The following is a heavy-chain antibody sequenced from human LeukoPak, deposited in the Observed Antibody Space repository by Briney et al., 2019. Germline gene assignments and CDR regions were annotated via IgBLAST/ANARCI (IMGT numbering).Heavy chain of an antibody. CDR3: ARDGDDSSGYYGDY. Sequence: GGSLRLSCAASGFTFSSYWMSWVRQAPGKGLEWVANIRQDGSEEFYVGSVKGRFTISRDNAKNSLYLQMNSLRAEDTAVYYCARDGDDSSGYYGDYWGQGTLVTVSS. J-gene: IGHJ4*02. V-gene: IGHV3-7*01. CDR1: GFTFSSYW. D-gene: IGHD3-22*01. CDR2: IRQDGSEE.